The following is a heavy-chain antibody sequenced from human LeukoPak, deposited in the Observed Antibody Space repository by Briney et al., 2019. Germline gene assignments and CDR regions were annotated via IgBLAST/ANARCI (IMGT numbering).Heavy chain of an antibody. V-gene: IGHV3-23*01. D-gene: IGHD6-13*01. CDR1: GFTFSNYA. CDR3: TTDFSSWYTPQIDY. CDR2: ISGGGGTT. Sequence: GGSLRLSCAASGFTFSNYAMTWVRQAPGKGLEWISAISGGGGTTYFADSVKGRFAISRDNSKSALYLQMNSLTAEDTAVYYCTTDFSSWYTPQIDYWGQGTLVTVSS. J-gene: IGHJ4*02.